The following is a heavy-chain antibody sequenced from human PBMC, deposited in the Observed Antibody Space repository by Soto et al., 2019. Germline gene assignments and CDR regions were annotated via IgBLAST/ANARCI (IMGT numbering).Heavy chain of an antibody. CDR3: ARHRVMTTVTTESQNYYYGMDV. CDR2: IYPGDSDT. V-gene: IGHV5-51*01. CDR1: GYGFTSYW. J-gene: IGHJ6*02. D-gene: IGHD4-17*01. Sequence: GESLKISCKGSGYGFTSYWIGWVRQMPGKGLEWMGIIYPGDSDTRYSPSFQGQVTISADKSISTAYLQWSSLKASDTAMYYCARHRVMTTVTTESQNYYYGMDVWGQGTTVTVSS.